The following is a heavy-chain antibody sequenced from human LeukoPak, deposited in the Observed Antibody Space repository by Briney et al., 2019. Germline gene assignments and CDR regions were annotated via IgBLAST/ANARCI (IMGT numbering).Heavy chain of an antibody. CDR2: ISSSGSTI. Sequence: GGSLRLSCAASGFTFSDYYMSWVRQAPGKGLEWVSYISSSGSTIYYADSVRGRFTISRDNAKNSLYLQMNSLRAEDTAVYYCARVSGGSSTSSTGFYYYYYYMDVWGKGTTVTVSS. J-gene: IGHJ6*03. V-gene: IGHV3-11*04. CDR3: ARVSGGSSTSSTGFYYYYYYMDV. D-gene: IGHD2-2*01. CDR1: GFTFSDYY.